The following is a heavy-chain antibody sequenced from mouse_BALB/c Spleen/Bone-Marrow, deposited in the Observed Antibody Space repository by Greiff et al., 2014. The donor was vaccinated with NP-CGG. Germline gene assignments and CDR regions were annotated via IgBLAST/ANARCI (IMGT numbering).Heavy chain of an antibody. D-gene: IGHD1-2*01. CDR1: GFTFTDYY. CDR2: IRNKANGYTT. CDR3: ARDIGLRLRFAY. J-gene: IGHJ3*01. Sequence: VQLKESGGGLVQPGGSLRLSCATSGFTFTDYYMSWVRQPPGKALEWLGFIRNKANGYTTEYGASVKGRFTISRDNSQSILYLQMNTLRAEDSATYYCARDIGLRLRFAYWGQGTLVTVSA. V-gene: IGHV7-3*02.